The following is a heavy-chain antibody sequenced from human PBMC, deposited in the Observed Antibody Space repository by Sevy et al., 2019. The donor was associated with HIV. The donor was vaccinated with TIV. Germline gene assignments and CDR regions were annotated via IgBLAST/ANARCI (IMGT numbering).Heavy chain of an antibody. V-gene: IGHV4-38-2*01. D-gene: IGHD6-19*01. Sequence: SETLSLTCAVSSYSISSDYYWGWIRQPPGKGLEWIGSNYHSGYSYYNPSLKSRVTISVDTSKNQFSLKLSSVTAADTAVYYCARAIGTQVAGLYYFDYWGQGTLVTVSS. J-gene: IGHJ4*02. CDR3: ARAIGTQVAGLYYFDY. CDR1: SYSISSDYY. CDR2: NYHSGYS.